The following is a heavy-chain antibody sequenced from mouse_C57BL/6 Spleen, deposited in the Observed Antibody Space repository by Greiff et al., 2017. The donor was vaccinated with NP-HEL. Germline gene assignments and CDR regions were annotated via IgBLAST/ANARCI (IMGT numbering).Heavy chain of an antibody. Sequence: VQLQQPGAELVMPGASVKLSCKASGYTFTSYWMHWVKQRPGQGLEWIGEIDPSDSYTNYNQKFKGQSTLTVDKSSSTAYMQLSSLTSEDSAVYYCARKELEAWFAYWGQGTLVTVSA. CDR2: IDPSDSYT. J-gene: IGHJ3*01. CDR3: ARKELEAWFAY. CDR1: GYTFTSYW. D-gene: IGHD1-3*01. V-gene: IGHV1-69*01.